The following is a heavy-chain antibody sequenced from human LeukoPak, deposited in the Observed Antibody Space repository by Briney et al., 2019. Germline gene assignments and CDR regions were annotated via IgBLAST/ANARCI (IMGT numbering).Heavy chain of an antibody. J-gene: IGHJ5*02. Sequence: SETLSLTCAVSGGSISSSNWWSWVRQPPGKGLEWIGEIYHSGSTNYNPSLKSRVTISVDKSKNQFSLKLSSVTAADTAVYYCASHYDSSGYPPPWGQGTLVTVSS. CDR2: IYHSGST. CDR3: ASHYDSSGYPPP. D-gene: IGHD3-22*01. V-gene: IGHV4-4*02. CDR1: GGSISSSNW.